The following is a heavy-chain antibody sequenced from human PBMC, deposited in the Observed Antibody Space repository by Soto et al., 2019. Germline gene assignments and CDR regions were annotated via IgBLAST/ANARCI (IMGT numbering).Heavy chain of an antibody. J-gene: IGHJ4*02. V-gene: IGHV1-18*04. D-gene: IGHD5-12*01. CDR2: ISAYNGNT. CDR3: ARDGYNQYYFDY. CDR1: DYTFTSYG. Sequence: ASLKATCRDSDYTFTSYGSSGVRQAPGQGLEWMGWISAYNGNTNYAQKLQGRVTMTTDTSTSTAYMELRSLRSDDTAVYYCARDGYNQYYFDYWGQGTPITVS.